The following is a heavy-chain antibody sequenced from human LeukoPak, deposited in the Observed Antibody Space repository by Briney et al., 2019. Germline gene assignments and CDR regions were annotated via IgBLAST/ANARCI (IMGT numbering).Heavy chain of an antibody. CDR2: IYYSGST. V-gene: IGHV4-59*08. CDR3: ARQYSSSWYYLDY. D-gene: IGHD6-13*01. Sequence: SETLSLTCTVSGGSISSYYWSWIRKPPGKGLEWIGYIYYSGSTNYNPSLKSRVTISVDTSKNQFPLKLSSVTAADTAVYYCARQYSSSWYYLDYWGQGTLVTVSS. CDR1: GGSISSYY. J-gene: IGHJ4*02.